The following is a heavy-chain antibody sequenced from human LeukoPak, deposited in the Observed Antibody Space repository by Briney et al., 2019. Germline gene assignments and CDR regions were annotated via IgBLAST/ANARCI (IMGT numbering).Heavy chain of an antibody. CDR1: GFTFSSYA. D-gene: IGHD3-10*01. V-gene: IGHV3-23*01. J-gene: IGHJ4*02. Sequence: GGSLRLSCAASGFTFSSYAMSWVRQAPGKGLEWVSAIGGSGSSTYYADSVKGRFTISRDSSKNTLYLQMNSLRAEDTAVYYCVRDRGWYHFDLWGQGTLVTVSS. CDR2: IGGSGSST. CDR3: VRDRGWYHFDL.